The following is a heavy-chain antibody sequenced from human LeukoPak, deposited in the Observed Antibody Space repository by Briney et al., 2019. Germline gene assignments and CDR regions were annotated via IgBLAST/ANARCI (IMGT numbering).Heavy chain of an antibody. J-gene: IGHJ4*02. CDR3: ARDLLGYCSSTSCSAFDY. D-gene: IGHD2-2*01. CDR2: ISSSSSTI. V-gene: IGHV3-48*04. CDR1: GFTFSSYS. Sequence: PGGSLRLSCAASGFTFSSYSMNWVRQAPGKGLEWVSYISSSSSTIYYADSLKGRFTIFRDNAKNSLYLQMNSLRAEDTAVYYCARDLLGYCSSTSCSAFDYWGQGTLVTVSS.